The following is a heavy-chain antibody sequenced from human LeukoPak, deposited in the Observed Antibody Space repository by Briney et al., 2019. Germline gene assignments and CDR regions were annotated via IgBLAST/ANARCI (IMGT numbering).Heavy chain of an antibody. CDR1: GFTLTSYG. Sequence: GGSLRLSCAATGFTLTSYGMSWVRQAPGKGLEWVSSISSSSSYIYYADSVKGRFTISRDNAKNSLYLQMNSLRAEDTAVYYCARDSRPTVNNFDYWGQGTLVTVSS. D-gene: IGHD4-17*01. CDR3: ARDSRPTVNNFDY. CDR2: ISSSSSYI. V-gene: IGHV3-21*01. J-gene: IGHJ4*02.